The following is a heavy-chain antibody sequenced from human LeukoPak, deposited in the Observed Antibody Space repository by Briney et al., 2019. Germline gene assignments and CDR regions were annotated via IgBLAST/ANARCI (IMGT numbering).Heavy chain of an antibody. CDR3: ASYLTSIPSGMDV. V-gene: IGHV3-74*01. J-gene: IGHJ6*02. D-gene: IGHD2/OR15-2a*01. CDR2: ISTDGSSR. CDR1: GFPLSSYW. Sequence: GGSLRLSCAASGFPLSSYWMHWLRQGPRKGLVWVSRISTDGSSRSYADSVKGRFTISRDNGKNTLYLQMNSLRAGDTAVYYCASYLTSIPSGMDVWGQGATVTVSS.